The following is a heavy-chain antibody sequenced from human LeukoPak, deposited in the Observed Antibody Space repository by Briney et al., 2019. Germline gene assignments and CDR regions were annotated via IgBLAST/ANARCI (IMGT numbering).Heavy chain of an antibody. V-gene: IGHV1-46*01. CDR2: INPSGGST. J-gene: IGHJ3*02. CDR1: GYTFTSYY. CDR3: ARDYYDSSGYYYRAPNAFDI. D-gene: IGHD3-22*01. Sequence: ASVNVSCKASGYTFTSYYMHWVRQAPGQGLEWMGIINPSGGSTSYAQKFQGRVTMTRDTSTSTVYMELSSLRSEDTAVYYCARDYYDSSGYYYRAPNAFDIWGQGTMVTVSS.